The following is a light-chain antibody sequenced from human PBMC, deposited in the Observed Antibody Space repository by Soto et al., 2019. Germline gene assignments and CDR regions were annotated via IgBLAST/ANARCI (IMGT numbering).Light chain of an antibody. CDR1: QSVKSNY. Sequence: EMVLTQSPGTLSLSPGERATLSCRASQSVKSNYLAWYQQKPGQAPRLLIYGASSRATGIPDRFSGSGSGTDFTLTISRLEPEDFAVYYCQQYGSSPRTFGQGTKLEIK. J-gene: IGKJ2*01. CDR2: GAS. CDR3: QQYGSSPRT. V-gene: IGKV3-20*01.